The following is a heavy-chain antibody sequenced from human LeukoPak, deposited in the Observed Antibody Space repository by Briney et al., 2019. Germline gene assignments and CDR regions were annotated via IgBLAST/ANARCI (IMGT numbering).Heavy chain of an antibody. CDR3: ARDLSFGNWFDP. D-gene: IGHD3-16*01. Sequence: GGSLRLSCAASGSTFSSYGMSWVRQAPGKGLEWVSAISGSGDSTYYADSVKGRFTISRDNSKNTLYLQMNSLRAEDTAVYYCARDLSFGNWFDPWGQGTLVTVSS. V-gene: IGHV3-23*01. J-gene: IGHJ5*02. CDR1: GSTFSSYG. CDR2: ISGSGDST.